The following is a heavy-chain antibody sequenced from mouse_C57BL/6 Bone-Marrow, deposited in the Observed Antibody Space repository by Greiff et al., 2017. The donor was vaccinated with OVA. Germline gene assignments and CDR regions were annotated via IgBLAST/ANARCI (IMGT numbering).Heavy chain of an antibody. CDR2: IDPENGDT. J-gene: IGHJ2*01. CDR3: TTNPYYFDY. Sequence: VHVKQSGAELVRPGASVKLSCTASGFNIKDDYMHWVKQRPEQGLEWIGWIDPENGDTEYASKFQGKATITADTSSNTAYLQLSSLTSEDTAVYYCTTNPYYFDYWGQGTTLTVSS. V-gene: IGHV14-4*01. CDR1: GFNIKDDY.